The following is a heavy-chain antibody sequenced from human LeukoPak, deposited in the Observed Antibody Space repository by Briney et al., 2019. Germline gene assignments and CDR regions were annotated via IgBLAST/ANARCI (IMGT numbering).Heavy chain of an antibody. CDR3: ARGLVPARIRNYYYYMDV. CDR1: GGSISSGTYH. Sequence: SETLSLTCTVSGGSISSGTYHWRWIRQYAGKGLEWIGHISHGGTTYYNPSLRSQVTISMDTSRNRFSLKLDSVTAADTAVYYCARGLVPARIRNYYYYMDVWGKGTTVTVSS. CDR2: ISHGGTT. V-gene: IGHV4-31*01. J-gene: IGHJ6*03. D-gene: IGHD2-2*01.